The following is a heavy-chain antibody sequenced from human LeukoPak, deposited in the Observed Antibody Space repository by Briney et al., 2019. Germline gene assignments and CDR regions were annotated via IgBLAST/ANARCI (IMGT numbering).Heavy chain of an antibody. Sequence: GSLRLSCAASGFTFSSYGMHWVRQAPGKGLEWVAFTRYDGSNKYYADSVKGRFTISRDNSKNTLYLQMNSLRAEDTAVYYCAKDPSGWYAPGASYWGQGTLVTVSS. CDR3: AKDPSGWYAPGASY. V-gene: IGHV3-30*02. D-gene: IGHD6-19*01. J-gene: IGHJ4*02. CDR1: GFTFSSYG. CDR2: TRYDGSNK.